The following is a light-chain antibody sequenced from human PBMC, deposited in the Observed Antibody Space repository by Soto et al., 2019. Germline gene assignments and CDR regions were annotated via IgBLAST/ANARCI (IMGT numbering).Light chain of an antibody. CDR3: QQYNSYSYT. CDR2: KAS. J-gene: IGKJ2*01. Sequence: DIPMTQSPSTLFASVGDRVTITCPASQSISSWLAWYQQKPGKAPKLLIYKASSLESGVPSRFSGSGSGTEFTLTISSLQSDDYATYYCQQYNSYSYTFGQGTKLEIK. V-gene: IGKV1-5*03. CDR1: QSISSW.